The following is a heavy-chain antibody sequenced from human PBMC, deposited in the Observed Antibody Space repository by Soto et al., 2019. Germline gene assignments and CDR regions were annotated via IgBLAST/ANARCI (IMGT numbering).Heavy chain of an antibody. CDR1: GGSISSSSYY. Sequence: SETLSLTCTVSGGSISSSSYYWGWIRQPPGKGLEWIGSIYYSGSTYYNPSLKSRVTISVDTPKNQFSLKLSSVTAADTAVYYCARLEFVAEVWGQGTLVTVSS. J-gene: IGHJ4*02. CDR2: IYYSGST. V-gene: IGHV4-39*01. D-gene: IGHD2-15*01. CDR3: ARLEFVAEV.